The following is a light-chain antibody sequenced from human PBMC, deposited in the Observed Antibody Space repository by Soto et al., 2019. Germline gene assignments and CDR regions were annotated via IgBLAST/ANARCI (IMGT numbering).Light chain of an antibody. CDR2: SND. CDR3: ASWDDSLNGPV. J-gene: IGLJ1*01. CDR1: SSDIGTNY. Sequence: QSALTQPPSASGTPGQRVAISCSGSSSDIGTNYVYWYQQVPGTAPKLLIYSNDQRPSGVPDRYSGSKSGTSASLAISGLRSEDESDYFCASWDDSLNGPVFGTGTKLTVL. V-gene: IGLV1-47*02.